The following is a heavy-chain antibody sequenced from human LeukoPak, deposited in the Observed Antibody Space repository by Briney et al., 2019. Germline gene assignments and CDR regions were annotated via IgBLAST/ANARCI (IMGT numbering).Heavy chain of an antibody. V-gene: IGHV3-23*01. CDR2: ISGSGGST. Sequence: GSLRLSCAASGFTFSSYAMSWVRQAPGKGLEWVSAISGSGGSTYYADSVKGRFTISRDNSKNTLYLQMNSLRAEDTAVYYCAKDLGSGSYSSDWGQGTLVTVSS. CDR1: GFTFSSYA. D-gene: IGHD3-10*02. J-gene: IGHJ4*02. CDR3: AKDLGSGSYSSD.